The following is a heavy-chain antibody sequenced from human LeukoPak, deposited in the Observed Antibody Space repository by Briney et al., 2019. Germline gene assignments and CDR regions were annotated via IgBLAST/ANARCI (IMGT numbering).Heavy chain of an antibody. Sequence: PSETLSLTCSVSGYPITSGYYWGWIRQPPGKGLEWIGSIYHSGSTYYNPSLKSRVTISVDTSKNQFSLKLSSVTAADTAVYYCARIGVAASNYFDYWGQGILVTVSS. D-gene: IGHD6-13*01. CDR2: IYHSGST. J-gene: IGHJ4*02. CDR3: ARIGVAASNYFDY. V-gene: IGHV4-38-2*02. CDR1: GYPITSGYY.